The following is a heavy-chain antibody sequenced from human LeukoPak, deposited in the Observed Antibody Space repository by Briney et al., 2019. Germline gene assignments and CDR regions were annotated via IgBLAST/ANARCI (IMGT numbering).Heavy chain of an antibody. D-gene: IGHD3-22*01. J-gene: IGHJ1*01. CDR3: ARAYDSSGYWPEYFHH. Sequence: GGSLRLSCAASGFAVSNNYMSWARQAPGKGLEWVSIIYGGGSTYYADSVNGRFTISRHNSKNTLFLQMNSLRTEDTAVYYCARAYDSSGYWPEYFHHWGQGTLVTVSS. V-gene: IGHV3-53*04. CDR1: GFAVSNNY. CDR2: IYGGGST.